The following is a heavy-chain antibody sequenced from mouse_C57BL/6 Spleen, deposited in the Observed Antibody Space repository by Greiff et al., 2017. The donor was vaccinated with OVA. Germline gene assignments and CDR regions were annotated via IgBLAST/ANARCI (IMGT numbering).Heavy chain of an antibody. D-gene: IGHD2-5*01. J-gene: IGHJ4*01. CDR3: ARRVYSNYDGRDY. CDR1: GYAFTNYL. Sequence: QVHVKQSGAELVRPGTSVKVSCKASGYAFTNYLIEWVKQRPGQGLEWIGVINPGSGGTNYNEKFKGKATLTADKSSSTAYMQLSSLTSEDSAVYIGARRVYSNYDGRDYWGQGTSVTVSS. CDR2: INPGSGGT. V-gene: IGHV1-54*01.